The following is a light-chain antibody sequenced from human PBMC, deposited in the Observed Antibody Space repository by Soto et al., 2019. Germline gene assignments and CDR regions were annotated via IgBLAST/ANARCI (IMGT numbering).Light chain of an antibody. J-gene: IGLJ2*01. V-gene: IGLV2-14*01. CDR1: SSDVGGYNY. Sequence: QSALTQPASVSGSPGQSITISCTGTSSDVGGYNYVSWYQQHPGKAPKLRIYEVSNRPSRVANRFSGSKSGNTASLTISGLQAEDEAHYYCSSYTSSRTVVFGGGTTLTVL. CDR2: EVS. CDR3: SSYTSSRTVV.